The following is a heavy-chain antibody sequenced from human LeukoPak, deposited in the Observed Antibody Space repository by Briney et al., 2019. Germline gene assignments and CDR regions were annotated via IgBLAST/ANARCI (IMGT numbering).Heavy chain of an antibody. D-gene: IGHD3-9*01. CDR3: ARGQLRYFDWAHGMDV. V-gene: IGHV1-8*02. CDR1: GYTFTSYD. CDR2: MNPNSGNT. J-gene: IGHJ6*02. Sequence: ASVKVSCKASGYTFTSYDISWVRQAPGQGLEWMGWMNPNSGNTGYAQKFQGRVTMTRNTSISTAYMELSSLRSEDTAVYYCARGQLRYFDWAHGMDVWGQGTTVTVSS.